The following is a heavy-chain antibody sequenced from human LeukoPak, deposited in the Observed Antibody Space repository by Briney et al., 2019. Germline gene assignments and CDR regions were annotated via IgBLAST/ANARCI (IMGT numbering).Heavy chain of an antibody. V-gene: IGHV3-64D*09. D-gene: IGHD6-6*01. CDR2: ISGNGGST. Sequence: PGGSLRLSCSASGFTFSSYAMRWVRQAPGKGLEYVSGISGNGGSTNYEDSVKGRFTISRDNSKNTLYLQMSSLRAEDTAVYYCVRGHSSSSNYFDYWGQGSLDTVSS. CDR1: GFTFSSYA. CDR3: VRGHSSSSNYFDY. J-gene: IGHJ4*02.